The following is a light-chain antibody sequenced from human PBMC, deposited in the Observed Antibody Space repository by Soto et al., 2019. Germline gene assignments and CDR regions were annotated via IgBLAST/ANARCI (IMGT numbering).Light chain of an antibody. J-gene: IGLJ1*01. CDR3: SSYTSRTRV. CDR1: SSDVGGYNY. V-gene: IGLV2-14*01. CDR2: DVS. Sequence: QSALTQPASVSGSPGQSITISCTGTSSDVGGYNYVSWYQQHPGKAPKLMIYDVSNRPSGVSNRFSGSKSGNTASLTISGLQAEDEADYYCSSYTSRTRVFGTGTKLTVL.